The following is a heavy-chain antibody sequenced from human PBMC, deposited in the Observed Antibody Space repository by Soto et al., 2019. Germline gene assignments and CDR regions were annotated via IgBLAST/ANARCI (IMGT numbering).Heavy chain of an antibody. D-gene: IGHD6-19*01. V-gene: IGHV4-4*02. CDR3: ARASYSSGWRLDY. J-gene: IGHJ4*02. CDR1: GGSISSSNW. CDR2: IYHSGST. Sequence: PSETLSLTCAVSGGSISSSNWWSWVRQPPGKGLEWIGEIYHSGSTNYNPSLKSRVTISVDKSKNQFSLKLSSVTAADTAVYYCARASYSSGWRLDYWGQGTLVTVSS.